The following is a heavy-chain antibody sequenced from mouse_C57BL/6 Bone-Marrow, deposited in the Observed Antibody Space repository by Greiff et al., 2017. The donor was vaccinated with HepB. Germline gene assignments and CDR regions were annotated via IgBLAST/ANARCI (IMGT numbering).Heavy chain of an antibody. V-gene: IGHV7-1*01. CDR1: GFTFSDFY. J-gene: IGHJ3*01. CDR3: ARDAGDYDVGGTWFAY. D-gene: IGHD2-4*01. Sequence: EVKLMESGGGLVQSGRSLRLSCATSGFTFSDFYMEWVRQAPGKGLEWIAASRNKANDYTTEYSASVKGRFIVSRDTSQSILYLQMNALRAEDTAIYYCARDAGDYDVGGTWFAYWGQGTLVTVSA. CDR2: SRNKANDYTT.